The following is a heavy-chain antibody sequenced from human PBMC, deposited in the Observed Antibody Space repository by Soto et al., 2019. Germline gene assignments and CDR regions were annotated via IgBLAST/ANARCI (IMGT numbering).Heavy chain of an antibody. Sequence: GSLRLGCTASVFTFNIHWMHWVRQAPGKGLVWVSRIYFDGITTNYADSVKGRLTVSRDNAKNTVYLHVNTLRDEDTAVYYCARGGAMGVDYWGQGTLVTVSS. CDR3: ARGGAMGVDY. D-gene: IGHD1-26*01. CDR1: VFTFNIHW. J-gene: IGHJ4*02. V-gene: IGHV3-74*01. CDR2: IYFDGITT.